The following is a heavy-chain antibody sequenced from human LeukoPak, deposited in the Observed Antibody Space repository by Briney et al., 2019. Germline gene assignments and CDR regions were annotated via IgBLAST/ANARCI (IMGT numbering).Heavy chain of an antibody. Sequence: PSQTLSLTCTVSGGSISSGGYYWSWIRQHPGKGLEWIGYIYYSGSTYYNPSLKSRVTISVDTSKNQFSLKLSSVTAADTAVYYCARLSPWSGYYGWFDPWGQGTLVTVSS. D-gene: IGHD3-3*01. J-gene: IGHJ5*02. CDR3: ARLSPWSGYYGWFDP. CDR2: IYYSGST. CDR1: GGSISSGGYY. V-gene: IGHV4-31*03.